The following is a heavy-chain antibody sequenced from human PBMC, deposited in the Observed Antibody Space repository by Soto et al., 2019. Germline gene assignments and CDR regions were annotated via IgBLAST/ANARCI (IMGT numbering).Heavy chain of an antibody. CDR3: AREPKQNYDTSTWNGCFHS. D-gene: IGHD3-22*01. J-gene: IGHJ4*02. CDR1: GGSISSHHYY. CDR2: IYYTGNN. V-gene: IGHV4-30-4*01. Sequence: SETLCLTCTVSGGSISSHHYYWTWVRQPPGKGLEWVGYIYYTGNNFYNPALQSRIAMPVDPSTNQFSLNLASVTAADTAVYYCAREPKQNYDTSTWNGCFHSWGPTTLLTLS.